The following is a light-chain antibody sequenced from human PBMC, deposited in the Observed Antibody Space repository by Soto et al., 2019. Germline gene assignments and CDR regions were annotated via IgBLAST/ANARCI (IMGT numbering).Light chain of an antibody. CDR3: HQYRSGPRT. J-gene: IGKJ2*01. Sequence: DIVMTQSPDSLTVSLGERATINCTSSQSVFYNPTNKEYLAWYQQKAGQPPKLLIYWASTRESGVPDRFSASGSGTHFTLTISSLQAEDAAIYYCHQYRSGPRTFGQGTKVEIK. CDR2: WAS. CDR1: QSVFYNPTNKEY. V-gene: IGKV4-1*01.